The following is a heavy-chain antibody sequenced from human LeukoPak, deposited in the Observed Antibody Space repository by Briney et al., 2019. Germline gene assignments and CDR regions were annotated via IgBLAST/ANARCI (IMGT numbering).Heavy chain of an antibody. D-gene: IGHD6-13*01. CDR3: ARGQYSGSWSYNFDY. Sequence: SEILSLTCTVSGGSISSYYWNWIRQPPGKGLEWIGYISYSGSTNYNPSLKSRVTISLDTSKNQFSLQLSSVTAADTAVYYCARGQYSGSWSYNFDYWGQGTLVT. CDR2: ISYSGST. CDR1: GGSISSYY. V-gene: IGHV4-59*01. J-gene: IGHJ4*02.